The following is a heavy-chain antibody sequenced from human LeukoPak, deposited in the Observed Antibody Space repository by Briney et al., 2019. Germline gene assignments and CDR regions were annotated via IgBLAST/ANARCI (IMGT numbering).Heavy chain of an antibody. D-gene: IGHD1-26*01. CDR3: AAWGGAATYFHY. J-gene: IGHJ4*02. Sequence: ASVKVSCKASRYTFTTSDINWVRQATRHRLKWMGWMNPNSGSTGYAQKFQGRVTMTRNTTISTAYMQLSSLRSEDTAVYCCAAWGGAATYFHYWGQGTLVTVSS. V-gene: IGHV1-8*01. CDR2: MNPNSGST. CDR1: RYTFTTSD.